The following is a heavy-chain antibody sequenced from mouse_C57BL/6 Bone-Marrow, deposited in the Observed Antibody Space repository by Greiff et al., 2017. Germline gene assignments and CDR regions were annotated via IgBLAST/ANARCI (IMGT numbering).Heavy chain of an antibody. J-gene: IGHJ4*01. Sequence: VQLQQSGAELVKPGASVKLSCTASGFNINDYYMHWVKQRTEPGLEWIGRLDTEDGEHKYAPTFQGKATITADTPSNTAYLRLISLTSEDTAVYYYARGDYWGQGTSVTVSS. CDR2: LDTEDGEH. CDR1: GFNINDYY. V-gene: IGHV14-2*01. CDR3: ARGDY.